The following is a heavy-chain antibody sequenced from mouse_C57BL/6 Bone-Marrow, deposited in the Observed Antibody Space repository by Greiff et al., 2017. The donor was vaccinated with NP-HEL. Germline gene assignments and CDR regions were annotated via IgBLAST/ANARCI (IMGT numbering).Heavy chain of an antibody. CDR1: GFTFSSYG. D-gene: IGHD1-1*01. V-gene: IGHV5-6*01. J-gene: IGHJ4*01. Sequence: EVQLVESGGDLVKPGGSLKLSCAASGFTFSSYGMSWVRQTPDKRLEWVATISSGGSYTYYPDSVKGRFTISRDNAKNTLYLQMSSLKSEDTAMYYCASHYGSNYNAMDYWGQGTSVTVSS. CDR3: ASHYGSNYNAMDY. CDR2: ISSGGSYT.